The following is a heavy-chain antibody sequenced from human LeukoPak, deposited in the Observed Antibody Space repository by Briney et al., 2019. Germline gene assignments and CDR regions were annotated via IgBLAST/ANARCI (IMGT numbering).Heavy chain of an antibody. CDR3: AREIPSGSYAPDY. V-gene: IGHV3-23*01. CDR2: IGLGGDST. CDR1: GFTFSSYA. J-gene: IGHJ4*02. D-gene: IGHD1-26*01. Sequence: GGSLRLSCAASGFTFSSYAMSWVRQAPGKGLEWVSTIGLGGDSTFYADSVKGRFTISRDNSNNTLYLQMNSLRTEDTAVYYCAREIPSGSYAPDYWGQGTLVTVSS.